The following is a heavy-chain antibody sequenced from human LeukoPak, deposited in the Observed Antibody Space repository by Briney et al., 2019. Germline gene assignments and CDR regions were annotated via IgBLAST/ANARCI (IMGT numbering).Heavy chain of an antibody. V-gene: IGHV3-48*03. CDR3: AKVKDTAMAPLDF. J-gene: IGHJ4*02. Sequence: PGGSLRLSCAASGFTFSTYEMNWVRRAPGKGLEWVSYISSSGSTIYYADSVKGRFTISRDNSKNTLYLQMNSLRAEDTAAYYWAKVKDTAMAPLDFWGQGTLVTVSS. CDR2: ISSSGSTI. CDR1: GFTFSTYE. D-gene: IGHD5-18*01.